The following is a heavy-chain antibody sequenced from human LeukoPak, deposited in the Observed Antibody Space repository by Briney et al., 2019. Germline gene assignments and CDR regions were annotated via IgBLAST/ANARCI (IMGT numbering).Heavy chain of an antibody. CDR3: ARGEQPLAPFDY. CDR2: IYSGGST. V-gene: IGHV3-53*01. Sequence: GGSLRLSCAASGFTVSSSYMSWVRQAPGKGLEWVSVIYSGGSTYYADSVKGRFTISRDNAKNSLYLQMNSLRAEDTAVYYCARGEQPLAPFDYWGQGTLVTVSS. D-gene: IGHD6-13*01. CDR1: GFTVSSSY. J-gene: IGHJ4*02.